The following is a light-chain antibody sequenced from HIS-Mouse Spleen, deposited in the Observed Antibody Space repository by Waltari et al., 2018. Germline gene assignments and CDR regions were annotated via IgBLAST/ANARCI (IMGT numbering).Light chain of an antibody. CDR2: LAS. CDR1: QSVLYSSNNKNY. V-gene: IGKV4-1*01. Sequence: DIVMTQSQDSLAVSLGERATINCKSSQSVLYSSNNKNYIAWYQQKPGQPPKLLIYLASTRKSGVPDRFSGSGSGTDFTLTISSLQAEDVAVYYCQQYYSTPYTFGQGTKLEIK. J-gene: IGKJ2*01. CDR3: QQYYSTPYT.